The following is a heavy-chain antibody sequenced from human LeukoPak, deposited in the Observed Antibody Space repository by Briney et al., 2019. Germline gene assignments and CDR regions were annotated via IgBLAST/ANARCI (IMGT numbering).Heavy chain of an antibody. V-gene: IGHV4-59*01. CDR3: ARGGVAIPAANNWFDP. CDR2: IYYSGNT. J-gene: IGHJ5*02. Sequence: SSETLSLTCAVSGDSINPYYWSWIRQPPGKGLEWIGYIYYSGNTKYNPFLKSRVIISADTSKNHYSPRLSSVTAADTAVYYCARGGVAIPAANNWFDPWGQGTLVTVSS. D-gene: IGHD2-2*01. CDR1: GDSINPYY.